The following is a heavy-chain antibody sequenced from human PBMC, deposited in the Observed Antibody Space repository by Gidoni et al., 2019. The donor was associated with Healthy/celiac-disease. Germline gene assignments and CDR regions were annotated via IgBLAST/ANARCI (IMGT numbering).Heavy chain of an antibody. Sequence: QVQLVQSGAEVKKPGSSVKVSCKASGGTFSSYAISWVGQAPGQGLEWMGRIIPILGIANYAQKFQGRVTITADKSTSTAYMELSSLRSEDTAVYYCARDRSPTVTTHAFDIWGQGTMVTVSS. D-gene: IGHD4-4*01. J-gene: IGHJ3*02. CDR3: ARDRSPTVTTHAFDI. CDR2: IIPILGIA. V-gene: IGHV1-69*09. CDR1: GGTFSSYA.